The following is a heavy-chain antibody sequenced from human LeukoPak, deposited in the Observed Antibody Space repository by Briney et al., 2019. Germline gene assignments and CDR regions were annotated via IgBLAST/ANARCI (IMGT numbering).Heavy chain of an antibody. Sequence: GASVKVSCRASGYTFISYYMRWVRQAPGQGLEWMGLINPTGGSTGYAQKFQGRVTMTRDMSTSTDYMELSSLRSEDTAIYYGARDNSVGDNAWWFDPWGQGTLVTVSS. CDR3: ARDNSVGDNAWWFDP. CDR1: GYTFISYY. D-gene: IGHD1-26*01. V-gene: IGHV1-46*01. CDR2: INPTGGST. J-gene: IGHJ5*02.